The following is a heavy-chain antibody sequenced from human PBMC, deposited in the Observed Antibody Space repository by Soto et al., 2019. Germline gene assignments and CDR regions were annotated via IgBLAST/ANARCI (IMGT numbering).Heavy chain of an antibody. CDR1: GGSISSSSYY. Sequence: SETLSLTCTVSGGSISSSSYYWGWIRQPPGKGLEWIGSIYYSGSTYYNPSLKSRVTISVDTSKNQFSRKLSSVTAADTAVYYCATSSSGWYLGEFDYWGQGTLVTVSS. CDR3: ATSSSGWYLGEFDY. V-gene: IGHV4-39*07. D-gene: IGHD6-19*01. J-gene: IGHJ4*02. CDR2: IYYSGST.